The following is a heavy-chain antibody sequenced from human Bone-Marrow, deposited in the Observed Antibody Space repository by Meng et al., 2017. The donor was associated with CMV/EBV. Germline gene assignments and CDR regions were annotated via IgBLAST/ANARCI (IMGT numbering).Heavy chain of an antibody. J-gene: IGHJ3*02. Sequence: GGSLRLSCAASGFTFDGYAMNWVRQAPGKGLEWVSSISSSSSYIYYADSVKGRFTISRDNAKNSLYLQMNSLRAEDTAVYYCARDRRVGAIGGAFDIWGQGTMVTV. CDR3: ARDRRVGAIGGAFDI. CDR2: ISSSSSYI. CDR1: GFTFDGYA. V-gene: IGHV3-21*01. D-gene: IGHD1-26*01.